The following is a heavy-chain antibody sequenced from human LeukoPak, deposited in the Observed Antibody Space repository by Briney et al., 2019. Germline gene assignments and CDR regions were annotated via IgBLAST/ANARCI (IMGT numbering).Heavy chain of an antibody. Sequence: PGGSLILSCAASGFTFSNYWMHWVRQAPGKGLVWVSRINSDGSSTSYADSVKGRFTISRDNAKNTLYLQMNSLRGEDTAVYYCARVGYSSTWYIDYWGQGTLVTVSS. CDR2: INSDGSST. CDR3: ARVGYSSTWYIDY. D-gene: IGHD6-13*01. CDR1: GFTFSNYW. J-gene: IGHJ4*02. V-gene: IGHV3-74*01.